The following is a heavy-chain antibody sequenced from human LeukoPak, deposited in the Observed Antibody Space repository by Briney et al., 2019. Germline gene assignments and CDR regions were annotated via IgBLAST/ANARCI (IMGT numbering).Heavy chain of an antibody. V-gene: IGHV3-30*18. CDR2: ISYDGSNK. J-gene: IGHJ4*02. CDR3: AKDDYGDCPDY. Sequence: GGSLRLSCAASGFTFSSYGMHWVRQAPGKGLEWVAVISYDGSNKYYADSVKGRFTISRDNSKNTLYLRMNSLRAEDTAVYYCAKDDYGDCPDYWGQGTLVTVSS. CDR1: GFTFSSYG. D-gene: IGHD4-17*01.